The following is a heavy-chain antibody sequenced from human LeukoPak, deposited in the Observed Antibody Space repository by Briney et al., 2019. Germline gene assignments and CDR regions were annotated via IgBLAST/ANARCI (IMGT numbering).Heavy chain of an antibody. Sequence: PGGSLRLSCAASGFTFSSYGMHWVRQAPGKGLEWVAVIRYDGSNVYYADSVKGRFTISRDNSKNTLYLQMNSLRAEDTAVYYCARDKATVTTYHFDYWGQGILVTVSS. CDR1: GFTFSSYG. V-gene: IGHV3-33*01. D-gene: IGHD4-17*01. J-gene: IGHJ4*02. CDR3: ARDKATVTTYHFDY. CDR2: IRYDGSNV.